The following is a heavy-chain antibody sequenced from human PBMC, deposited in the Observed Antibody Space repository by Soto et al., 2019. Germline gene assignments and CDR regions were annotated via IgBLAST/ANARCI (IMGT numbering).Heavy chain of an antibody. CDR1: GFTFSSYS. CDR3: ARDSNIAVIDY. CDR2: ISSSSSYI. Sequence: GGSLRLSCAASGFTFSSYSMNWVRQAPGKGLEWVSSISSSSSYIYYADSVKGRFTISRDNAKNSLYLQMNSLRAEDTAVYYCARDSNIAVIDYWGQGTLVTVSS. V-gene: IGHV3-21*01. D-gene: IGHD6-19*01. J-gene: IGHJ4*02.